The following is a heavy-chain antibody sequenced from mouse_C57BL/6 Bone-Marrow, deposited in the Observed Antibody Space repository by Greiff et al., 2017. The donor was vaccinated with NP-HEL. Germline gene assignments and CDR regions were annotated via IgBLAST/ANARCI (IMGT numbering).Heavy chain of an antibody. V-gene: IGHV1-81*01. Sequence: VQLQQSGAELARPGASVKLSCKASCYTFTSYGISWVKQRTGQGLEWIGEIYPRSGNTYYNEKFKGKATLTADKSSSTAYMELRSLTSEDSAVYFCAREGVYYDYEGFAYWGQGTLVTVSA. CDR2: IYPRSGNT. CDR3: AREGVYYDYEGFAY. D-gene: IGHD2-4*01. CDR1: CYTFTSYG. J-gene: IGHJ3*01.